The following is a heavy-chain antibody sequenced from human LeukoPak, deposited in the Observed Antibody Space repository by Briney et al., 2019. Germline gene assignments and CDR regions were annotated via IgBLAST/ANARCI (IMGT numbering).Heavy chain of an antibody. CDR3: AKDDDWGRYKH. J-gene: IGHJ1*01. CDR1: EFTFSSYE. D-gene: IGHD3-16*01. CDR2: ISPSGGIT. Sequence: GGSLRLSCVASEFTFSSYEMNWVRQAPGKGLEWVSGISPSGGITYYTDSVKGRFTISRDNSKNTQSLQMNSLRAEDTAVYYCAKDDDWGRYKHWGQGTLVTVSS. V-gene: IGHV3-23*01.